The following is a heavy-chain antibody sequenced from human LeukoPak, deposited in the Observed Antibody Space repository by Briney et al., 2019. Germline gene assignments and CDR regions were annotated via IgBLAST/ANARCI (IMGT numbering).Heavy chain of an antibody. Sequence: GASVKVSCKASGYTFTSYDINWVRQATGQGLEWMGWMNPNSGNTGYAQKFQGRVTITRNTSISTAYMELSSLRSEDTAVYYCARGRDDILTGYSYDYWGQGTLVTVSS. CDR2: MNPNSGNT. V-gene: IGHV1-8*03. D-gene: IGHD3-9*01. CDR3: ARGRDDILTGYSYDY. CDR1: GYTFTSYD. J-gene: IGHJ4*02.